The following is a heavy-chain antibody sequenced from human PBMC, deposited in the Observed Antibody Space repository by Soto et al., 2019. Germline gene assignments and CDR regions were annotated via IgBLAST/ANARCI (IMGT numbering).Heavy chain of an antibody. J-gene: IGHJ4*02. D-gene: IGHD3-3*01. CDR1: GGSISSSRYR. CDR3: ATVDGLGVVTPFMDY. V-gene: IGHV4-39*01. CDR2: IYYSGST. Sequence: SETLSLTCTVSGGSISSSRYRWGWVRQPPGKGLEWIGTIYYSGSTHYNPSLKSRVTISVDTSKSQFSLRLNSVTAADTAVYYCATVDGLGVVTPFMDYWDQGTLVTVSS.